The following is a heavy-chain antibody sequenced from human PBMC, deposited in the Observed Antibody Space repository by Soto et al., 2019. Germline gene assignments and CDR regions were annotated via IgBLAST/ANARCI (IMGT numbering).Heavy chain of an antibody. CDR1: GGSISSGGYY. V-gene: IGHV4-31*03. D-gene: IGHD3-3*01. J-gene: IGHJ5*02. CDR3: ARGFWSGSLSWFDP. CDR2: IYYSGST. Sequence: SETLSLTCTVSGGSISSGGYYWSWIRQHPGKGLEWIGYIYYSGSTYYNPSLKSRVTISVDTSKNQFSLKLSSVTAADTAVYYCARGFWSGSLSWFDPWGQGTLVTVSS.